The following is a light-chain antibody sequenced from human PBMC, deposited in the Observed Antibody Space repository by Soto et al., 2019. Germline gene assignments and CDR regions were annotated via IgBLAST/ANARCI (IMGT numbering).Light chain of an antibody. CDR1: QSVKTF. J-gene: IGKJ5*01. Sequence: EIAFTHTPSDVSPSPPERPTLSFGASQSVKTFLVWYQHRPGQAPRVLIYDASHRATGIQARFSGSGSGTDFTLTISSLEPEDAALYYFQQRSNGPPIRFGQGSRLEIK. CDR3: QQRSNGPPIR. V-gene: IGKV3-11*01. CDR2: DAS.